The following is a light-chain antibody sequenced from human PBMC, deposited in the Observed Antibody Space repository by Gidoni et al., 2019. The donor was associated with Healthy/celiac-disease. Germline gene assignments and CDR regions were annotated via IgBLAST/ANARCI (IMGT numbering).Light chain of an antibody. CDR3: QAWDSSTDWV. CDR1: KLGDKY. V-gene: IGLV3-1*01. Sequence: YELTQPPSVSVSPGQTASITCSGDKLGDKYACWYQQKPGQSPVLVIYQDSKRPSGIPERFSGSNSGNTATLTISGTQAMDEADYYCQAWDSSTDWVFGGGTKLTVL. J-gene: IGLJ3*02. CDR2: QDS.